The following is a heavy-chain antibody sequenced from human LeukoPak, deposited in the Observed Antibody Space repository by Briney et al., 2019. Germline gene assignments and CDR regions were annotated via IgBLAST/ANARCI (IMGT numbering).Heavy chain of an antibody. CDR2: IYTSGST. CDR3: ARDGSVYDSSGYVDY. Sequence: PSETLSLTCTVSGGSISGYYWSWIRKPAGKGREWIGRIYTSGSTNYNPSLKSRVAMSVDTSKNQFSLKLSSVTAADTAVYYCARDGSVYDSSGYVDYWGQGTLVTVSS. D-gene: IGHD3-22*01. V-gene: IGHV4-4*07. J-gene: IGHJ4*02. CDR1: GGSISGYY.